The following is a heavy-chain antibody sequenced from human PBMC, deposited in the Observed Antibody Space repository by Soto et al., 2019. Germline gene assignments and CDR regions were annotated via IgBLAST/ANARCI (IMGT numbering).Heavy chain of an antibody. J-gene: IGHJ4*02. Sequence: QLQLPESGSGLVKPSQTLALTCAVSGGSISSGGYSWSWIRQPPGKGLEWIWYIYQSGSTYYNPSLKSRVTTSVDRSKTQFSLKLSSVTAADTAVYYCARGHVVAAQHWGQGTLVTVSS. CDR1: GGSISSGGYS. D-gene: IGHD2-15*01. CDR2: IYQSGST. CDR3: ARGHVVAAQH. V-gene: IGHV4-30-2*01.